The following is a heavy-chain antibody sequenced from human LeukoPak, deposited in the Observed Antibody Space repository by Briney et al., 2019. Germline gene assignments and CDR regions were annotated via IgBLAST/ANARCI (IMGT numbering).Heavy chain of an antibody. CDR1: GYTFTGYY. CDR2: INPDSGGT. V-gene: IGHV1-2*02. J-gene: IGHJ4*02. CDR3: ARVLTRIAAAGTFAY. D-gene: IGHD6-13*01. Sequence: ASVKVSCKASGYTFTGYYMRWVRQAPGQGLEWMGWINPDSGGTNYAQKFQGRVTMTRDTSISTAYMELSNLRSDDTAVYYCARVLTRIAAAGTFAYWGQGTLVTVSS.